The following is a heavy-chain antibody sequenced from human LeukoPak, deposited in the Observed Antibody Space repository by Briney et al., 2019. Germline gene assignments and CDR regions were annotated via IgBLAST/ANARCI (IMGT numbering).Heavy chain of an antibody. CDR2: INHSGST. Sequence: PSETLSLTCAVYGGSFSNYYWSWIRQPPGKGLEWIGEINHSGSTNYNPSLKSRVTISVDTSKNQFSLKLSSVTAADTAVYYCARGRGCSGGSCYFNYWGQGTLVTVSS. J-gene: IGHJ4*02. CDR1: GGSFSNYY. CDR3: ARGRGCSGGSCYFNY. V-gene: IGHV4-34*01. D-gene: IGHD2-15*01.